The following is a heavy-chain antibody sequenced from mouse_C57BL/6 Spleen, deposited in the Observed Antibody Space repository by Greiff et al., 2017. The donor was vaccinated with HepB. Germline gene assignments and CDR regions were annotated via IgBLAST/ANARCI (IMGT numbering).Heavy chain of an antibody. CDR2: IDPNSGGT. J-gene: IGHJ2*01. Sequence: VQLQQPGAELVKPGASVKLSCKASGYTFTSYWMHWVKQRPGRGLEWIGRIDPNSGGTKYNEKFKSKATLTVDKTSSTAYMQLSSLTSEDAAVYYCAREAQATLYYFDYWGQGTTLTVSS. D-gene: IGHD3-2*02. CDR3: AREAQATLYYFDY. V-gene: IGHV1-72*01. CDR1: GYTFTSYW.